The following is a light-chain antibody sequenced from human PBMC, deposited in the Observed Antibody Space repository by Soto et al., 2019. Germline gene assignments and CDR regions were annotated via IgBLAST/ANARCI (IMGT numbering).Light chain of an antibody. CDR3: SSYAGSSNV. J-gene: IGLJ1*01. V-gene: IGLV2-8*01. CDR2: EVN. Sequence: QSVLTQPPSASGSPGQSVAISCTGNSSDVGGYNYVSWYQQHPSKAPKLMIYEVNKRPSGVPDRFSGSKSGNTASLTVSGLQVEDEADYYCSSYAGSSNVFGTGTKATVL. CDR1: SSDVGGYNY.